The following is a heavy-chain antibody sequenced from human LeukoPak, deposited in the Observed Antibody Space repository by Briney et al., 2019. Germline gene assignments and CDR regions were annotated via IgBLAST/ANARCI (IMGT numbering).Heavy chain of an antibody. CDR1: GFTFSSYS. CDR2: ISSSSSTI. D-gene: IGHD4-17*01. CDR3: ARDLTTVTSY. Sequence: GGSLRLSCAASGFTFSSYSMNWVRQAPGKGLEWVSYISSSSSTIYYADSVKVRFTISRDNAKNSLYLQMNSLRAEDTAVYYCARDLTTVTSYWGQGTLVTVSS. J-gene: IGHJ4*02. V-gene: IGHV3-48*01.